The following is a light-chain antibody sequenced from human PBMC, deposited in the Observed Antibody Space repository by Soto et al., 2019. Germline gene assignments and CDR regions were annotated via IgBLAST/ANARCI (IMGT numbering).Light chain of an antibody. CDR2: KAS. Sequence: DIQMTQSPSTLSASVGDRVTINCRASQTITTWLAWYQQKAGKAPKVLIYKASTLESGVPSRFSGSGPGTEFTLTISSLQPADVATYYCQQYDSYPYTFGQGTKLEIK. CDR3: QQYDSYPYT. CDR1: QTITTW. V-gene: IGKV1-5*03. J-gene: IGKJ2*01.